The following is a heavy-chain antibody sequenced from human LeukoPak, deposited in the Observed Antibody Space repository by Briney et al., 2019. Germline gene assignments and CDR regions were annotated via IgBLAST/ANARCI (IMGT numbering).Heavy chain of an antibody. CDR1: GFTFSSYA. Sequence: PGGSLRLSCAASGFTFSSYAMSWVRQAPGKGLEWVSGISWNSGSIGYADSVKGRFTISRDNAKNSLYLQMNSLRAEDTALYYCAKVPFYCSGGSCYFDYWGQGTLVTVSS. CDR2: ISWNSGSI. J-gene: IGHJ4*02. V-gene: IGHV3-9*01. CDR3: AKVPFYCSGGSCYFDY. D-gene: IGHD2-15*01.